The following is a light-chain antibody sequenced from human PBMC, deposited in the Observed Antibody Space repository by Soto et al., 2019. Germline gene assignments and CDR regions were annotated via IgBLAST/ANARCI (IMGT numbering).Light chain of an antibody. V-gene: IGKV3-20*01. Sequence: EIVLTQSPVTLSLSPGERATLSCRASQSVSSSYLAWYQQKPGQAPRLLIYGASSRATGIPDRFSGSGSGTDFTLTISRLESEDFAVYYCQQYGSSPLTFGGGTKVDI. J-gene: IGKJ4*01. CDR1: QSVSSSY. CDR3: QQYGSSPLT. CDR2: GAS.